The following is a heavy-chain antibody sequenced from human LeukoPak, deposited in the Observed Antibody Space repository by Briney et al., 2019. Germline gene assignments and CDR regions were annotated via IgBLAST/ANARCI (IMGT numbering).Heavy chain of an antibody. V-gene: IGHV3-21*01. CDR1: GFTFSRYS. CDR2: ISSSSSYI. CDR3: VIAYLVTGTGGY. D-gene: IGHD1-7*01. Sequence: EGSLRLSCAASGFTFSRYSMNWVRQAPGKGLEWVSSISSSSSYIYYADSVKGRFTISRDNAKNSLYLQVNSLRAEDTAVYYCVIAYLVTGTGGYWGQGTLVTVSS. J-gene: IGHJ4*02.